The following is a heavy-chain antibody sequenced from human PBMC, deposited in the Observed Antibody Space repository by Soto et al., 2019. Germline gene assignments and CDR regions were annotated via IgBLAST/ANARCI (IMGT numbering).Heavy chain of an antibody. J-gene: IGHJ4*02. D-gene: IGHD2-8*02. CDR1: GYSFSNFW. V-gene: IGHV5-51*01. CDR2: IYPDDSDT. CDR3: ASSVLVSSTMNYFDL. Sequence: PGESLKISCQASGYSFSNFWIAWVRQMPGEGLEWLGIIYPDDSDTRYSRSFLGQVTISADKSIKTTYLQWSSLKASDTAIYFCASSVLVSSTMNYFDLWGQGTLVTVSS.